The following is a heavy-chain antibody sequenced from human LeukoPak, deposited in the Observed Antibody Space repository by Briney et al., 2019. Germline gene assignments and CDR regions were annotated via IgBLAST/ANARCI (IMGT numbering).Heavy chain of an antibody. CDR3: ASGISGWYSS. J-gene: IGHJ4*02. CDR1: GFTFSSYS. Sequence: GGSLRLSCAASGFTFSSYSMKWVRQAPGRGLEWVSSISSSSSDIYYADSVKGRFNISRDTAKNSLYLQMNSLRAEDTAVYYCASGISGWYSSWGQGILVTVSS. V-gene: IGHV3-21*01. D-gene: IGHD6-19*01. CDR2: ISSSSSDI.